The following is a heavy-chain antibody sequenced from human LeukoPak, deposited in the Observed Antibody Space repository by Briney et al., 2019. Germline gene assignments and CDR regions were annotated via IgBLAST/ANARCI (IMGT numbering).Heavy chain of an antibody. CDR1: GGSFSGYY. CDR3: ARRIVGATWFDP. Sequence: SETLSLTCAVYGGSFSGYYWSWIRQPPGKGLEWIGEINHSGSTNYNPSLKSRVTISVDTSKNQFSLKLSSVTAADTAVYYCARRIVGATWFDPWGRGTLVTVSS. V-gene: IGHV4-34*01. CDR2: INHSGST. J-gene: IGHJ5*02. D-gene: IGHD1-26*01.